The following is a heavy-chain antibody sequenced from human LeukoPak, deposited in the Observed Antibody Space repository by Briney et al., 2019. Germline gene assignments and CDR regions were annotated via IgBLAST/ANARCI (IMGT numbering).Heavy chain of an antibody. J-gene: IGHJ4*02. D-gene: IGHD4-17*01. Sequence: PGGSLRLSCSASGFTLRAFAMHWVRQAPGKRLEYASSISAEGVTHYADSVKGRFTIPRDTSKSTLSLQMSSLRLEDTAFYYCVKDPYGDYGWGQGTLVTVSS. CDR3: VKDPYGDYG. V-gene: IGHV3-64D*09. CDR2: ISAEGVT. CDR1: GFTLRAFA.